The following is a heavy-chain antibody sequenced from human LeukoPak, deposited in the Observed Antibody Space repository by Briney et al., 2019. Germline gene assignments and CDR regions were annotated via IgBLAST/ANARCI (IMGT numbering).Heavy chain of an antibody. J-gene: IGHJ6*02. V-gene: IGHV1-69*01. CDR3: ARVQRYYYGMDV. CDR1: GGTFSSYA. CDR2: IIPIFGTA. Sequence: SVKVSCKASGGTFSSYAISWVRQAPGQGLEWMGGIIPIFGTANYAQTFQGRVTITADESTSTAYMELSSLRSEDTAVYYCARVQRYYYGMDVWGQGTTVTVSS.